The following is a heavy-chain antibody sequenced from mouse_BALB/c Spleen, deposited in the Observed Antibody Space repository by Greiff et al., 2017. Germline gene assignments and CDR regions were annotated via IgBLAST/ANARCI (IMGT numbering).Heavy chain of an antibody. CDR1: GFAFSSYD. V-gene: IGHV5-12-1*01. CDR3: ARQGDGNYYIDY. CDR2: ISSGGGST. J-gene: IGHJ2*01. Sequence: EVQGVESGGGLVKPGGSLKLSCAASGFAFSSYDMSWVRQTPEKRLEWVAYISSGGGSTYYPDTVKGRFTISRDNAKNTLYLQMSSLKSEDTAMYYCARQGDGNYYIDYWGQGTTLTVSS. D-gene: IGHD2-1*01.